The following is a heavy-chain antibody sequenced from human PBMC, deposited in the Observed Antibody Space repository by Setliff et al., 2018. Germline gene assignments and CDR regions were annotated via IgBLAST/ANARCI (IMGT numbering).Heavy chain of an antibody. CDR3: VRDRAAIVVGPPTAAFDI. D-gene: IGHD2-2*01. Sequence: ASVKVSCKTSGFNFITYGFSWVRQAPGQGLEWMGWISGYNGYTVYAQKLQGRVTLTTDTSTGTAYMEVRSLRSDDTAQYYCVRDRAAIVVGPPTAAFDIWGQGTMVTVSS. V-gene: IGHV1-18*01. J-gene: IGHJ3*02. CDR1: GFNFITYG. CDR2: ISGYNGYT.